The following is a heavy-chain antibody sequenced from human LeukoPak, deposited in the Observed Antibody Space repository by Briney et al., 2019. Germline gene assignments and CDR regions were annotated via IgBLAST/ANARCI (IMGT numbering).Heavy chain of an antibody. D-gene: IGHD7-27*01. V-gene: IGHV3-9*01. CDR1: GFTFDDYA. J-gene: IGHJ3*02. CDR3: AKVNQLGQAFDI. Sequence: GRSLRLSCAASGFTFDDYAMHWVRHAPGKGLEWVSGISWNSGSIGYADSVKGRFTISRDNAKNSLYLQMNSLRAEDTALYYCAKVNQLGQAFDIWGQGTMVTVSS. CDR2: ISWNSGSI.